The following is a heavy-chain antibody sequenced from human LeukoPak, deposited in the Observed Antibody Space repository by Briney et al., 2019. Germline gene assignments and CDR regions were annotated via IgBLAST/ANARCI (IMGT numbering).Heavy chain of an antibody. CDR3: ARAPYCIGGSCRFDY. CDR2: IKQDGSEK. V-gene: IGHV3-7*03. Sequence: GGSLRLSCAASGFTFSSYWMSWVRQAPGKGLEWVANIKQDGSEKYYVDSVRGRFTISRDNAKNSLYLQMNSLRAEDTAVYYCARAPYCIGGSCRFDYWGQGTLVTVSS. J-gene: IGHJ4*02. CDR1: GFTFSSYW. D-gene: IGHD2-15*01.